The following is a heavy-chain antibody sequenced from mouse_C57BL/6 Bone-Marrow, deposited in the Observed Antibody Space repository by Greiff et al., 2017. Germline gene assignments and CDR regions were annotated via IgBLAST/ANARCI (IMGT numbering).Heavy chain of an antibody. Sequence: QVHVKQPGAELVKPGASVKMSCKASGYTFTSYWITWVKQRPGQGLEWIGDIYPGSGSTNYNEKFKSKATLTVDTSSRTAYMQLSSLTSEDSAVYYCARSGLRLDYWGQGTTLTVSS. CDR1: GYTFTSYW. CDR2: IYPGSGST. D-gene: IGHD2-2*01. V-gene: IGHV1-55*01. CDR3: ARSGLRLDY. J-gene: IGHJ2*01.